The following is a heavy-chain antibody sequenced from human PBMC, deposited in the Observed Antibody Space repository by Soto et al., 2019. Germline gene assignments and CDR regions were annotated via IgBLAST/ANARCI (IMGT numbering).Heavy chain of an antibody. Sequence: PGESLKISCQGSGYSFTSYWIGWVRQMPGKGLEWMGIIYPGDSDTRYSPSFQSQVTISADKSISTAYLQWSSLKASDTAMYYCARHGWEIFGVVKENWFDPWGQGTLVTVSS. CDR1: GYSFTSYW. J-gene: IGHJ5*02. V-gene: IGHV5-51*01. CDR3: ARHGWEIFGVVKENWFDP. D-gene: IGHD3-3*01. CDR2: IYPGDSDT.